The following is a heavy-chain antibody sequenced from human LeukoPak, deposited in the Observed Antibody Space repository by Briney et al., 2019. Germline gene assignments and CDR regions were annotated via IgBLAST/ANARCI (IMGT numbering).Heavy chain of an antibody. Sequence: PGGSLRLSCAASGFAFSSYWMSWVRQAPGKGLEWVANIKQDGSEKYYVDSVKGRFTNSRDNAMNSLYLQMNSLRAEDTAVYYCARDRRGCSSTSCLVDYYYYYGMDVWGQGTTVTVSS. D-gene: IGHD2-2*01. J-gene: IGHJ6*02. CDR1: GFAFSSYW. CDR3: ARDRRGCSSTSCLVDYYYYYGMDV. V-gene: IGHV3-7*01. CDR2: IKQDGSEK.